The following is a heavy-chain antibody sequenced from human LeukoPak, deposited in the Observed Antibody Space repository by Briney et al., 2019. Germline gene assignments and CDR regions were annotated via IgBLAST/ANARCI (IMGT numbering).Heavy chain of an antibody. CDR3: ARARRRGYSGYAQASGMDV. V-gene: IGHV4-34*01. D-gene: IGHD5-12*01. CDR1: GGSFSGYY. CDR2: INHSGST. J-gene: IGHJ6*02. Sequence: SETLSLTCTVYGGSFSGYYWSWIRQPPGKGLEWIGEINHSGSTNYNPSLKSRVTISVDTSKNQFSLKLSSVTAADTAVYYCARARRRGYSGYAQASGMDVWGQGTTVTVSS.